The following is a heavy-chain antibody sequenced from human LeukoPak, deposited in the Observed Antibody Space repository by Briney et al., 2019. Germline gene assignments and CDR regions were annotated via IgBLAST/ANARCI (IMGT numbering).Heavy chain of an antibody. CDR1: GYTLTELS. D-gene: IGHD3-3*01. CDR2: FDPEDGET. CDR3: ATGVVRSGYVDY. J-gene: IGHJ4*02. Sequence: ASVKVSCKVSGYTLTELSMHWVRQAPGKGLEWMGGFDPEDGETIYAQKFQGRVTMTEDTSTDTAYMELSSLRSEDTAVYYCATGVVRSGYVDYWGQGTLVTVSS. V-gene: IGHV1-24*01.